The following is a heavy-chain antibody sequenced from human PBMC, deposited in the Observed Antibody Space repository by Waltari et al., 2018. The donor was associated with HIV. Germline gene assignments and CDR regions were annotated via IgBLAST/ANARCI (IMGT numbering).Heavy chain of an antibody. CDR2: IYTSGST. J-gene: IGHJ6*02. Sequence: QVQLQESGPGLVKPSETLSLTCTVSGGSISSYYWSWIRQPAGKGLEWIGRIYTSGSTNYNPSLKSRVTMSVDTSKNQFSLKLSSVTAADTAVYYCARNDFWSGYPHHYYYYGMDVWGQGTTVTVSS. V-gene: IGHV4-4*07. D-gene: IGHD3-3*01. CDR3: ARNDFWSGYPHHYYYYGMDV. CDR1: GGSISSYY.